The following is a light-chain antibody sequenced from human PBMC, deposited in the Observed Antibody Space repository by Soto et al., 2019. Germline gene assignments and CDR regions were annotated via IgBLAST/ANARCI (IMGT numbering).Light chain of an antibody. CDR1: QSISGTY. CDR3: QHYGTSPST. Sequence: EIVMTQSPATLSVSAGDRATLSRRASQSISGTYLAWYQQKPGQAPRLLIYSASTRATGIPDRFSGSGSGTDFTLTISRLEPEDFAVYYCQHYGTSPSTFGRGTKVDIK. J-gene: IGKJ1*01. V-gene: IGKV3-20*01. CDR2: SAS.